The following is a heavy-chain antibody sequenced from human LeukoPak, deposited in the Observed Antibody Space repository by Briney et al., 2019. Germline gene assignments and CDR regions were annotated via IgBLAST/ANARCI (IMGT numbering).Heavy chain of an antibody. D-gene: IGHD3-9*01. CDR3: ARHRDGISTGSHRHFDY. CDR1: GFTFSSDS. CDR2: ISSGSGYI. J-gene: IGHJ4*02. Sequence: GGSLRLSCAASGFTFSSDSMSWVRQAPGKGLEWVSSISSGSGYIYYADSVKGRFTISRDNAKNSLFLQMNSLRTEDTAVYYCARHRDGISTGSHRHFDYWGQGTLVTVSS. V-gene: IGHV3-21*01.